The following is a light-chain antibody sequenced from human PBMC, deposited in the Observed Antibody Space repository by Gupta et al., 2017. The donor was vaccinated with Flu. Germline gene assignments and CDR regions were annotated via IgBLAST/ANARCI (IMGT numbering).Light chain of an antibody. CDR2: AAS. Sequence: IQMTQSPSPASAAAGDRVTITCRATPGIGSWLAWYQQKPGKAPKLLIYAASSLQSGVPSRFSGSGSGTDFTLTISSLQPEDFATYYCQRANSFPLTFGGGTKVEIK. CDR3: QRANSFPLT. CDR1: PGIGSW. J-gene: IGKJ4*01. V-gene: IGKV1D-12*01.